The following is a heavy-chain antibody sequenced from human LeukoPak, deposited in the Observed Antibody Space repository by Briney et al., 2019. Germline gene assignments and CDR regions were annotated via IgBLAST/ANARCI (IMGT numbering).Heavy chain of an antibody. CDR2: IYSGGST. J-gene: IGHJ4*02. CDR1: GFTVSSNY. D-gene: IGHD3-9*01. CDR3: ARGDGNYDILTGYYPFDY. V-gene: IGHV3-66*01. Sequence: GGSLRLSCAASGFTVSSNYMSWVRQAPGKGLEWVSAIYSGGSTYYADSVKGRFTISRDNSKNTLYLQMNSLRAEDAAVYYCARGDGNYDILTGYYPFDYWGQGTLVTVSS.